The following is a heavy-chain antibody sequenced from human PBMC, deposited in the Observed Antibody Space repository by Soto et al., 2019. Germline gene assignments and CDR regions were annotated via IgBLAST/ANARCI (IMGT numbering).Heavy chain of an antibody. V-gene: IGHV4-59*01. J-gene: IGHJ5*02. CDR1: GGSISSYY. CDR2: IYYSGST. CDR3: ARGFYYPNWFDP. Sequence: SETLSLTCTVSGGSISSYYWSWIRQPPGKGLEWIGYIYYSGSTNYNPSLKSRVTISVDTSKNQFSLKLSSVTVADTAVYYCARGFYYPNWFDPWGQGTLVTVSS. D-gene: IGHD3-22*01.